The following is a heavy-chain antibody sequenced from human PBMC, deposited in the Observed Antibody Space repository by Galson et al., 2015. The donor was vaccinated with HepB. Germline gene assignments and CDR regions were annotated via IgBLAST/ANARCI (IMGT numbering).Heavy chain of an antibody. CDR1: GFTLRSHA. CDR2: TSYDGSNK. J-gene: IGHJ6*02. Sequence: SLRLSCAASGFTLRSHAMHWVRQAPGKGLEWVAVTSYDGSNKNYADSVKGRFTLSRDNSKNTVYLQMNSLKVEDTAVYFCAKDSSYCIGDSCHSDHSYYGMDVWGQGITVTVSS. CDR3: AKDSSYCIGDSCHSDHSYYGMDV. D-gene: IGHD2-15*01. V-gene: IGHV3-30*18.